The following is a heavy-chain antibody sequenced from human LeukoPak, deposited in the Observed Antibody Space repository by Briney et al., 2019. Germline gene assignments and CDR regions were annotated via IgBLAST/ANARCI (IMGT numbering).Heavy chain of an antibody. CDR1: GGTFSSYA. CDR2: IIPIFGTA. J-gene: IGHJ3*02. Sequence: SVKVSCKASGGTFSSYAISWVRQAPGQGLEWMGGIIPIFGTANYAQKFQGRVTITTDESTSTAYMELSSLRSEDTAVYYCATPAYCGGDCYLDSDAFDIWGQGTKVTVSS. V-gene: IGHV1-69*05. CDR3: ATPAYCGGDCYLDSDAFDI. D-gene: IGHD2-21*02.